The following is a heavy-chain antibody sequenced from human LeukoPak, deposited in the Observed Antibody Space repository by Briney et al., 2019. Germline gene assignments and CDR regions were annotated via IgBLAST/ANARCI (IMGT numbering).Heavy chain of an antibody. CDR3: ARERYGMDV. CDR1: GLTVSSNY. J-gene: IGHJ6*02. V-gene: IGHV3-66*01. CDR2: IYSDGFT. Sequence: PGGSLRLSCAASGLTVSSNYMNWVRQAPGKGLEWVSVIYSDGFTYYADSVKGRFTISRDNSKNTLYLQMNNLRAEDTAVYYCARERYGMDVWGHGTTVTVSS.